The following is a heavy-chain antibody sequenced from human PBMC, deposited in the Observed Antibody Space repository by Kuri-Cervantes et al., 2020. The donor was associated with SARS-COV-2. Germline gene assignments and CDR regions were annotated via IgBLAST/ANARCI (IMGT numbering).Heavy chain of an antibody. V-gene: IGHV3-23*01. CDR2: ISGSGGST. CDR1: GFTFSSYA. J-gene: IGHJ6*03. Sequence: LSLTCAASGFTFSSYAMSWVRQAPGKGLGWVSAISGSGGSTYYADSVKGRFTISRDNSKNTVYLQMNSLRSEDTAVYYCAREGYYDSSGNYAATGMDVWGKGTTVTVSS. CDR3: AREGYYDSSGNYAATGMDV. D-gene: IGHD3-22*01.